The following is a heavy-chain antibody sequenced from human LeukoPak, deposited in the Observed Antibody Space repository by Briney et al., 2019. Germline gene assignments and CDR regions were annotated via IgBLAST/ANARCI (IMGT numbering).Heavy chain of an antibody. CDR1: GGSFSGYY. CDR2: INHSGST. D-gene: IGHD3-10*01. Sequence: PSETLSLTCAVYGGSFSGYYWSWIRQPPGKGLEWIGEINHSGSTNYNPSLKSRVTTSVDTSKNQFSLKLSSVTAADTAVYYCARLSSSRLDPWGQGARVTVSS. V-gene: IGHV4-34*01. CDR3: ARLSSSRLDP. J-gene: IGHJ5*02.